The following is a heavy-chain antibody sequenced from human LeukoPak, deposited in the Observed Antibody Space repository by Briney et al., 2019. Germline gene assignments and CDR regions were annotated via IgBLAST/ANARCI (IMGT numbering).Heavy chain of an antibody. V-gene: IGHV4-31*03. CDR3: ARAQYYYDSSGYYPYYFDY. Sequence: SETLSLTCTVSGGSISSGGYYWSWIRQHPGKGLEWIGYIYYSGSTYYNPSLKSRVTISVDTSKNQFSLKLSSVTAADTAVYYCARAQYYYDSSGYYPYYFDYWGQGTLVPVSS. CDR1: GGSISSGGYY. CDR2: IYYSGST. D-gene: IGHD3-22*01. J-gene: IGHJ4*02.